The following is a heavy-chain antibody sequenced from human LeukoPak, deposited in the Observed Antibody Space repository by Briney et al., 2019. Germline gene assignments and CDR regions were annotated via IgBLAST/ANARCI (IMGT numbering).Heavy chain of an antibody. J-gene: IGHJ4*02. Sequence: SETLSLTCAVYGGSFSGYSSSWIRQPPGKGLEWIGEINHSGSTNYNPSLTSRVTISVDTSKNQFSLRLSSVTAADTAVYYCARGIGYCSSTSCLLFGVYYFDYWGQGTLVTVSS. D-gene: IGHD2-2*01. CDR3: ARGIGYCSSTSCLLFGVYYFDY. CDR2: INHSGST. CDR1: GGSFSGYS. V-gene: IGHV4-34*01.